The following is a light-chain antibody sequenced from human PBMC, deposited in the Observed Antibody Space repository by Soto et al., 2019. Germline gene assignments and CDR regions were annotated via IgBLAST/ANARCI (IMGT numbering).Light chain of an antibody. Sequence: EKVMTQSPGSLSVSPGERAALSCRASQSVGSNLAWYQRKPGQAPRLLIYGASTRATGIPSRFSGSGSGTEFTLTISSLQSEDFAVYYCQQYYDSPWTLGQGTKVDIK. V-gene: IGKV3-15*01. CDR1: QSVGSN. CDR3: QQYYDSPWT. CDR2: GAS. J-gene: IGKJ1*01.